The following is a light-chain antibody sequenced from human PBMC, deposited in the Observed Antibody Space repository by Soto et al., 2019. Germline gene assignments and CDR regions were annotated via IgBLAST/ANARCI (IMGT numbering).Light chain of an antibody. CDR1: SSDVGGYNY. J-gene: IGLJ1*01. V-gene: IGLV2-14*03. CDR2: DVS. CDR3: SSYTSSSLHV. Sequence: QSALTQPASVSGSPGQSITISCTGTSSDVGGYNYVSWYQQHPGKAPKLMIYDVSNRSSGVSDCFSGSKSGNTASLTISGLQAEDEGDYYCSSYTSSSLHVFRPGTKLTVL.